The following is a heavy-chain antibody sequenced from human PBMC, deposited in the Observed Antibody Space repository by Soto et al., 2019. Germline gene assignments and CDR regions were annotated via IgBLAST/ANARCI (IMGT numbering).Heavy chain of an antibody. V-gene: IGHV4-34*01. J-gene: IGHJ4*02. D-gene: IGHD3-22*01. CDR3: GRMAAVGRLFPFDY. CDR2: INHSGST. CDR1: GGSFSGDY. Sequence: QVQLQQWGAGLLKPSETLSLTGAVYGGSFSGDYWSWIRQPPGKGLEWIGEINHSGSTNYNPSLRSRVTISVDPSKNQFSLRLSSVTAADTAVYYCGRMAAVGRLFPFDYWGQGTLVTVSS.